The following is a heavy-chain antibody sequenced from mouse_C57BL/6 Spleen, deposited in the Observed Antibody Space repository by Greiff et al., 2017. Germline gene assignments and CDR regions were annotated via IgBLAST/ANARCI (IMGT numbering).Heavy chain of an antibody. V-gene: IGHV1-42*01. J-gene: IGHJ2*01. CDR3: ARTYDSNPLDY. Sequence: EVQLQQSGPELVKPGASVKISCKASGYSFTGYYMNWVKQSPEKSLEWIGEINPSTGGTTYNQKFKAKATLTVDKSSSTAYMQLKSLTSEDSAVYYCARTYDSNPLDYWGQGTTLTVSS. CDR2: INPSTGGT. D-gene: IGHD2-5*01. CDR1: GYSFTGYY.